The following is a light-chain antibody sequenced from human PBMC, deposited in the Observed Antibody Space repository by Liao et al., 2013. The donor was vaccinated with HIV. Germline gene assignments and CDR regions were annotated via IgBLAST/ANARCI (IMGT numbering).Light chain of an antibody. CDR3: QAWDSRTVL. Sequence: SYELTQPPSVSVSPGQTARITCSGDALPKLYAYWYQQKPGQAPVLVIYKDSERPSGIPERFSGSSSGTTVTLTISGVQAEDEADYYCQAWDSRTVLFGGGTKLTVL. J-gene: IGLJ2*01. V-gene: IGLV3-25*03. CDR2: KDS. CDR1: ALPKLY.